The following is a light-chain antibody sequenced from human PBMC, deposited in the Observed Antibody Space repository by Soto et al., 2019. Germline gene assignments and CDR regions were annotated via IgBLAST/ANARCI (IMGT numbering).Light chain of an antibody. CDR3: GSITRSSTSV. CDR1: SSDVGGFEY. Sequence: QSALGQPASVSGSPGQSITISCTGTSSDVGGFEYVSWYQHQPGKAPKLIIYDVTKRPSGVSNRFSGSKSGNTASLTISGIQAEDEGDYYCGSITRSSTSVFGTGTKATV. J-gene: IGLJ1*01. V-gene: IGLV2-14*01. CDR2: DVT.